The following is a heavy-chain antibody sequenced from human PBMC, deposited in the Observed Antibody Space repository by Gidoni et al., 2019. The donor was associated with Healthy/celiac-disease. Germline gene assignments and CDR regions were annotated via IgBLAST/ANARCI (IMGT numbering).Heavy chain of an antibody. CDR3: ARRSSWYGSDFDY. Sequence: QVQLVQSGAEVKKPGASGKVACKDSGYTFTSYGISWGRQAPGQGLEWMGWISAYHGHTNSAHKLQGRVTMTTDTSTSTAYMELRSLRSDDTAVYYCARRSSWYGSDFDYWGQGTLVTVSS. V-gene: IGHV1-18*01. CDR1: GYTFTSYG. CDR2: ISAYHGHT. J-gene: IGHJ4*02. D-gene: IGHD6-13*01.